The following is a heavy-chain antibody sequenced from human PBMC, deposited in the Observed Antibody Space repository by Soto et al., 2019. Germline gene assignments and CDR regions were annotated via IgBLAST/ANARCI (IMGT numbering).Heavy chain of an antibody. Sequence: GGSLRLSCAASGFTFSSYWMHWVRQAPGKGLVWVSRINSDGSSTSYADSVKGRFTISRDNAKNTLYLQMNSLRAEDTAVYYCAREIAAADTFDYWGQGTLVTVSS. CDR2: INSDGSST. D-gene: IGHD6-13*01. V-gene: IGHV3-74*01. J-gene: IGHJ4*02. CDR3: AREIAAADTFDY. CDR1: GFTFSSYW.